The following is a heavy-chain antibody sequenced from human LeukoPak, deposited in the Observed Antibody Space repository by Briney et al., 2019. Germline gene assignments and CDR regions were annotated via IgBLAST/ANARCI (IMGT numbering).Heavy chain of an antibody. Sequence: SGGSLRLSCVASGFTLGRNAMSWVRQAPGKGLEWVASLAGSDDTTLYADHVRGRFAISRDTSKSTLYLQMNSLRVEDAAIYYCATDIFSWAHHYWGQGLPVTVS. CDR2: LAGSDDTT. J-gene: IGHJ4*02. D-gene: IGHD3-3*02. CDR1: GFTLGRNA. CDR3: ATDIFSWAHHY. V-gene: IGHV3-23*01.